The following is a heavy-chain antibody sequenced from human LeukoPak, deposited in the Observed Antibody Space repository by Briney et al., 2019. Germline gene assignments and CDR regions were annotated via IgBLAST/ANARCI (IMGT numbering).Heavy chain of an antibody. V-gene: IGHV3-23*01. D-gene: IGHD3-10*01. CDR2: INGSGGST. CDR1: GFTFSSYA. Sequence: GGSLRLSCAASGFTFSSYAMSWVRQAPGKGLEWVSAINGSGGSTYYADSVKGRFTISRDNSKNTLYLQMNSLRAEDTAVYYCAKDLWFGEVTPGFDYWGQGTLVTVSS. CDR3: AKDLWFGEVTPGFDY. J-gene: IGHJ4*02.